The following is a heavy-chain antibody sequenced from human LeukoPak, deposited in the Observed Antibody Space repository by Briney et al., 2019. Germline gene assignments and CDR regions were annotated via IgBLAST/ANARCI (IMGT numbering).Heavy chain of an antibody. D-gene: IGHD6-19*01. CDR2: ITYDGSNK. V-gene: IGHV3-30*18. CDR1: GFSFKDYN. J-gene: IGHJ4*02. CDR3: AKVRWDNSGWYYLDS. Sequence: GRSLRLSCAASGFSFKDYNMHWVRQAPGKGLEWVAVITYDGSNKYYTDSVKGRFTISRDNSKTTLYPQMNSLRAEDTAVYYCAKVRWDNSGWYYLDSWGQGTLVTVSS.